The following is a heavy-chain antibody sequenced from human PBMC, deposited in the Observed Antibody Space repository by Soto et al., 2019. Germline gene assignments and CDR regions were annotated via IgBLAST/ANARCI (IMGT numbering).Heavy chain of an antibody. CDR3: ARDGLYGAGLIDV. V-gene: IGHV3-30-3*01. D-gene: IGHD3-10*01. Sequence: QVQLVESGGGVVQPGRSLRLSCAASGFTFSSYGMHWVRQAPGRGLQWVAVISSDGSDKYYADSVKGRFTISRDNSENTLYVQFNRMRAEDTALYYFARDGLYGAGLIDVWGQGVTVTVSS. J-gene: IGHJ6*02. CDR1: GFTFSSYG. CDR2: ISSDGSDK.